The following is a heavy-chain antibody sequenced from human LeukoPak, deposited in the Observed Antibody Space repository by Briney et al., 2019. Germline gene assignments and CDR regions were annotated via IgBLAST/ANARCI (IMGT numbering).Heavy chain of an antibody. CDR2: INSDGSSP. V-gene: IGHV3-74*01. CDR1: GFTFSSYW. D-gene: IGHD3-22*01. J-gene: IGHJ4*02. CDR3: ARGGSNYYDSSGYYCLDY. Sequence: PGGSLRLSCAVSGFTFSSYWMHWVRQAPGKGLVWVSRINSDGSSPSYADSVKGRFTISRDNAKNTLYLQMNSLRAEDTAVYYCARGGSNYYDSSGYYCLDYWGQGTLVTVSS.